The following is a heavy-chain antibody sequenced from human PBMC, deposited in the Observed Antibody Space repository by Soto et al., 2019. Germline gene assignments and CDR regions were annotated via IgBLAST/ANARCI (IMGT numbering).Heavy chain of an antibody. CDR1: GGSFSGYY. D-gene: IGHD4-17*01. V-gene: IGHV4-34*01. CDR3: ARGMTTVTTDHWFDP. Sequence: QVQLQQWGAGLLKPSETLSLTCAVYGGSFSGYYWSWIRQPPGKGLEWIGEINHSGSTNYNPSLKIRVTISVDTSKNQFSLKLSSVTAADTAVYYCARGMTTVTTDHWFDPWGQGTLVTVSS. CDR2: INHSGST. J-gene: IGHJ5*02.